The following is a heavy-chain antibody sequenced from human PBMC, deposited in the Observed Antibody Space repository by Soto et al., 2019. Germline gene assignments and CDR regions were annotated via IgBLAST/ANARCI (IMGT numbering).Heavy chain of an antibody. CDR2: IKSKTDGGTT. J-gene: IGHJ2*01. CDR1: GFTFSNAW. CDR3: TTALEGYSSSAYWYFDL. D-gene: IGHD6-6*01. Sequence: GGSLRLSCAASGFTFSNAWMSWVRQAPGKGLEWVGRIKSKTDGGTTDYAAPVKGRFTISRDDSKNTLYLQMNSLKTEDTAVYYCTTALEGYSSSAYWYFDLWGRDTLVTVSS. V-gene: IGHV3-15*01.